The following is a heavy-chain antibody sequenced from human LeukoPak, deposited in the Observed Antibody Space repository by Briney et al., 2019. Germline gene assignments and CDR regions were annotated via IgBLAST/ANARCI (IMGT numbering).Heavy chain of an antibody. CDR3: ARDPLYSSSWYVVPDY. CDR2: ISTYSGNT. CDR1: GYTFTSYD. Sequence: ASVKVSCKASGYTFTSYDFSWVRQAPGQGLEWMGWISTYSGNTNYAQKLQGRVTMTTDTSTSTAYMELRSLRSDDTAVYYCARDPLYSSSWYVVPDYWGQGTLVTVSS. V-gene: IGHV1-18*01. J-gene: IGHJ4*02. D-gene: IGHD6-13*01.